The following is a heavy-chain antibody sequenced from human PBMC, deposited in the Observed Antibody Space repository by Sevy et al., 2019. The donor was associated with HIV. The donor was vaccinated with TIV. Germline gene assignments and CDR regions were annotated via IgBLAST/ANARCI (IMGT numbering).Heavy chain of an antibody. CDR3: ARGENDGEFFQH. CDR2: TSYDGSHK. D-gene: IGHD1-26*01. Sequence: GGSLRLSCTVSGFIFSNFAMHWVRQAPGKGLEWVAVTSYDGSHKYYADSVKGRFTVSRDNSRNILSLEMSSLTRDDTAVYYCARGENDGEFFQHWGQGTLVTVSS. CDR1: GFIFSNFA. J-gene: IGHJ1*01. V-gene: IGHV3-30*04.